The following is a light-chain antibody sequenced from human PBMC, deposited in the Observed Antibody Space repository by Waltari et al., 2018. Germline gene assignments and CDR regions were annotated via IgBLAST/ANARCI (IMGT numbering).Light chain of an antibody. CDR3: QQYYSRRT. CDR2: WAS. J-gene: IGKJ1*01. CDR1: QSFLYYSNDKNY. V-gene: IGKV4-1*01. Sequence: DIVMTQSPDSLAVSPGQWATISCTSRQSFLYYSNDKNYLAWYQQKPGQPPKLLIYWASTRESGVPDRFSGSGSGTDFTLTISSLQAEDVAVYYCQQYYSRRTFGQGTKVEIK.